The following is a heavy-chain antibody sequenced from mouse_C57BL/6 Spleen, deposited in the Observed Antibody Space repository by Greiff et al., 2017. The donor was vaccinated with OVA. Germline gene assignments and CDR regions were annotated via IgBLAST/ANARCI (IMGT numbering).Heavy chain of an antibody. D-gene: IGHD2-5*01. CDR3: ARFYYSNYGGFAY. V-gene: IGHV1-9*01. Sequence: QVQLKQSGAELMKPGASVKLSCKATGYTFTGYWIEWVKQRPGHGLEWIGEILPGSGSTYYNEKFKGKATFTADTSSNTAYMQLSSLTTEDSAIYYCARFYYSNYGGFAYWGQGTLVTVSA. J-gene: IGHJ3*01. CDR2: ILPGSGST. CDR1: GYTFTGYW.